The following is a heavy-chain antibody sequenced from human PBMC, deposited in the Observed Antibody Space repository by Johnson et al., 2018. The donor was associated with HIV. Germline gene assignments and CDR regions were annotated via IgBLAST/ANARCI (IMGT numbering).Heavy chain of an antibody. Sequence: VQLVESGGGLVQPGGSLRLSCATSGFTFSSYAMSWVRQAPGKGLEWVGRIKSKTDGGTTDYAAPVKGRFTISRDDSKNTLYLQMNSLRAEDTAVYYCARDKVAGFAFDIWGQGTMVTVSS. J-gene: IGHJ3*02. CDR3: ARDKVAGFAFDI. V-gene: IGHV3-15*01. D-gene: IGHD6-19*01. CDR2: IKSKTDGGTT. CDR1: GFTFSSYA.